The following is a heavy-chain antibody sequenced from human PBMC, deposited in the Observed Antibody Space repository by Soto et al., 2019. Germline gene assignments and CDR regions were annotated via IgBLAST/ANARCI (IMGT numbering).Heavy chain of an antibody. CDR1: GFTFSDYY. Sequence: QVQLVESGGGLVQPGGSLRLSCAASGFTFSDYYMSWIRQAPGKGLEWVSYISSSGSTIYYADSVKGRFTISRDNAKNSLYLQTNRLSAENTAVYYCARVDGPAHRPPYYYGMDVWGQGTTVTVSS. J-gene: IGHJ6*02. CDR2: ISSSGSTI. V-gene: IGHV3-11*01. D-gene: IGHD2-2*03. CDR3: ARVDGPAHRPPYYYGMDV.